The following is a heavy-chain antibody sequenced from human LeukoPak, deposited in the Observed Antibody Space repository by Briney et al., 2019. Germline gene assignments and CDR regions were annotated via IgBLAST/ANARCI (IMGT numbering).Heavy chain of an antibody. CDR2: ISAYNGNT. J-gene: IGHJ5*02. CDR1: GYTFTSYG. V-gene: IGHV1-18*01. D-gene: IGHD3-10*01. CDR3: ARGGTWFGELTVFSP. Sequence: ASVKVSCKASGYTFTSYGISWVRQAPGQGLEWMGWISAYNGNTNYAQKLQGRVTMTTDTSTSTAFMELRSLRSDDTAVYYCARGGTWFGELTVFSPWGQGTLVTVSS.